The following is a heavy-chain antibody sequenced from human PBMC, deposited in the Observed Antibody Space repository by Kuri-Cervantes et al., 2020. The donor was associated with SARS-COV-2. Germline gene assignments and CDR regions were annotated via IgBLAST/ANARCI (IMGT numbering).Heavy chain of an antibody. CDR3: ARQPDYYDSSGYLGFDY. CDR2: IYYSGST. D-gene: IGHD3-22*01. Sequence: SETLSLTCTVSGGSISSSSYYWGWIRQPPGKGLEWIGSIYYSGSTYYNPSLKSRVTISVDTSKNQFSLKLSSVTAADTAVYYCARQPDYYDSSGYLGFDYWGQGTLVTVSS. V-gene: IGHV4-39*07. CDR1: GGSISSSSYY. J-gene: IGHJ4*02.